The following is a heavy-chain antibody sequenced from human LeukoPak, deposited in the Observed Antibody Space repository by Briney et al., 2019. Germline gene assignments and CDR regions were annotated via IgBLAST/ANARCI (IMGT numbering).Heavy chain of an antibody. J-gene: IGHJ4*02. Sequence: TGGSLRLSCAASGFTFSSYAMHWVRQAPGKGLEWVGVISYDGSNKYYADSVKGRFTISRDNSKNTMYRQMNSLRAEDTAVYYCARDPPVAGRYYFDYWGQGTLVTVSS. CDR3: ARDPPVAGRYYFDY. V-gene: IGHV3-30-3*01. D-gene: IGHD6-19*01. CDR2: ISYDGSNK. CDR1: GFTFSSYA.